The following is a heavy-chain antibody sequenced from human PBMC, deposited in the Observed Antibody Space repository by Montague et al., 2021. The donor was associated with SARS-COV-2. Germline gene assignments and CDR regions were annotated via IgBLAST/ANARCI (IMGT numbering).Heavy chain of an antibody. CDR1: VGSFSGHY. J-gene: IGHJ2*01. D-gene: IGHD3-16*01. Sequence: SETLSLTCAVYVGSFSGHYWSWIRQPPGKGLEWIGEINHGGSTNYNPSLRSRVTISVDTSKNQFSLKLTSMTAADTAVYYCAREYRIELWQTNWYFGLWGRGTLVTVSS. CDR2: INHGGST. V-gene: IGHV4-34*01. CDR3: AREYRIELWQTNWYFGL.